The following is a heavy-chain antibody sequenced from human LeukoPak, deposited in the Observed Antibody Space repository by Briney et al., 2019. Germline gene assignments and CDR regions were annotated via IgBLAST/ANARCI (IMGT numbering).Heavy chain of an antibody. CDR3: ARGHFGVVLDY. CDR1: GFTVSSYS. V-gene: IGHV3-21*04. CDR2: IRGDSTET. D-gene: IGHD3-3*01. J-gene: IGHJ4*02. Sequence: GRSLRLSCEGAGFTVSSYSMIWVRQAPGKGLEWVSSIRGDSTETRHADSLMGRFTISRDNAKKSLYLQMNSLRAEDTAVYYCARGHFGVVLDYWGQGTLVTVSS.